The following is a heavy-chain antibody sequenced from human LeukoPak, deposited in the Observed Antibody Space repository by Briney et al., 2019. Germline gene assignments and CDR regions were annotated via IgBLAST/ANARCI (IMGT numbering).Heavy chain of an antibody. CDR1: GYTFTSYG. CDR3: ARLAPPDFWGGYPNFDY. Sequence: ASVKVSCKASGYTFTSYGISWVRQAPGQGLEWMGWISAYNSNSNYAQKLQGRVTMTTDTSTSTAYMELRSLRSDDTAVYYCARLAPPDFWGGYPNFDYWGQGTLVTVSS. CDR2: ISAYNSNS. D-gene: IGHD3-3*01. V-gene: IGHV1-18*01. J-gene: IGHJ4*02.